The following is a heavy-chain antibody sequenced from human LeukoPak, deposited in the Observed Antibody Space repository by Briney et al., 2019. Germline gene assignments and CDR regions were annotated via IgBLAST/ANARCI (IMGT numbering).Heavy chain of an antibody. CDR3: ARMPEATTRFEC. V-gene: IGHV4-59*01. Sequence: KPSETLSLTCTVSGGSISYYYWSWIRQPPGKGLEWIGYIYYSGSTNYNPSLKSRVTMSVDTSKNQFSLKLSSVTAADTAVYYCARMPEATTRFECWGQGTLVTVSS. J-gene: IGHJ4*02. D-gene: IGHD5-24*01. CDR1: GGSISYYY. CDR2: IYYSGST.